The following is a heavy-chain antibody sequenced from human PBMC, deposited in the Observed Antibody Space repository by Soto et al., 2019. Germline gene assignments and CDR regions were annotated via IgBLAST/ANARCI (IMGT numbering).Heavy chain of an antibody. CDR3: QRHLRLGGDY. CDR2: FNPRADTT. D-gene: IGHD1-26*01. Sequence: QVQLVQSGAEVKKPGASVKVSCKASGYTLSDANINWVRQAPGQGPEWMGIFNPRADTTNYAQKYQGRVTMNRDTSTSTVNMELSSLRSEDKPVYYCQRHLRLGGDYWGQGTLVTDSS. J-gene: IGHJ4*02. V-gene: IGHV1-46*01. CDR1: GYTLSDAN.